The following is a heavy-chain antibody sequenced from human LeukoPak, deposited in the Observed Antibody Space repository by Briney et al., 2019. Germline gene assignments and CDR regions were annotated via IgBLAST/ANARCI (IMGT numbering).Heavy chain of an antibody. Sequence: ASVKVSCKASGYTFTGYYMHWVRQAPGQGLEWMGWINPNSGGTNYAQKFQGRVTMTRDTSISTAYMELSRLRSDDTAVYYCARTVYSSSWFDPWGQGTLVTVSS. CDR3: ARTVYSSSWFDP. CDR1: GYTFTGYY. CDR2: INPNSGGT. V-gene: IGHV1-2*02. D-gene: IGHD6-6*01. J-gene: IGHJ5*02.